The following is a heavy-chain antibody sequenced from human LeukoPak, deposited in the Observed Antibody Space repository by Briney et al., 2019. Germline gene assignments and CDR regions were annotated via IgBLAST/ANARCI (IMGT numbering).Heavy chain of an antibody. J-gene: IGHJ3*02. Sequence: SETLSLTCTVSGGSINTYYWSWIRQPPGKGLEWIGFVYYSGRTSYNPSLKSRVTISVDTSKNQFSLKLTSVTAADTAVYYCARAYYYGSGTFDIWGQGTLVTVSS. CDR3: ARAYYYGSGTFDI. V-gene: IGHV4-59*01. CDR2: VYYSGRT. CDR1: GGSINTYY. D-gene: IGHD3-10*01.